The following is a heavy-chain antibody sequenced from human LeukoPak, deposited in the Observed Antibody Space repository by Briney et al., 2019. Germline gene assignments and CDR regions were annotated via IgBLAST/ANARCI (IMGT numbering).Heavy chain of an antibody. CDR3: ARDPRGYSSSWYAHLDY. Sequence: SGTLSLTCTVSGGSISSSSYYWGWIRQPPGKGLEWIGSINYSGSTYYNPSLKSRVTISVDTSKNQFSLKLSSVTAADTAVYYCARDPRGYSSSWYAHLDYWGQGTLVTVSS. J-gene: IGHJ4*02. V-gene: IGHV4-39*07. CDR1: GGSISSSSYY. CDR2: INYSGST. D-gene: IGHD6-13*01.